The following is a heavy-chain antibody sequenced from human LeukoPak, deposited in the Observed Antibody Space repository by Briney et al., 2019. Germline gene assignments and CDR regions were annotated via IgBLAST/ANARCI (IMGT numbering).Heavy chain of an antibody. CDR1: GFTFNSSA. Sequence: ASVKVSCKASGFTFNSSAVQWVRQARGQRLEWIGWIVVGSGNTNYAQKFQERVTITRDMSTSTAYMELSSLRSEDTAVYYCAADPAYYYGSGSYSFSFWGQGTLVTVSS. J-gene: IGHJ4*02. CDR2: IVVGSGNT. V-gene: IGHV1-58*01. CDR3: AADPAYYYGSGSYSFSF. D-gene: IGHD3-10*01.